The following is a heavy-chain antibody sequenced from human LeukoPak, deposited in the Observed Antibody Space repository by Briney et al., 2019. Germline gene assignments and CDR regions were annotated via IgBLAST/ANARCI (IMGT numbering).Heavy chain of an antibody. CDR2: ISYDGSNK. CDR3: ARDIAVAGTYSLFDY. V-gene: IGHV3-30-3*01. CDR1: GFTFSSYA. D-gene: IGHD6-19*01. J-gene: IGHJ4*02. Sequence: GGSLRLSCAASGFTFSSYAMHWVCQAPGKGLEWVAVISYDGSNKYYADSVKGRFTISRDNSKNTLYLQMNSLRAEDTAVYYCARDIAVAGTYSLFDYWGQGTLVTVSS.